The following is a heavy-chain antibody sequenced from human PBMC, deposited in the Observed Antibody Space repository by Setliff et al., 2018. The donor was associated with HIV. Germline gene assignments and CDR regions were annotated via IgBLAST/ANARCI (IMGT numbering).Heavy chain of an antibody. D-gene: IGHD3-22*01. J-gene: IGHJ3*02. CDR2: IYYSGNT. V-gene: IGHV4-59*08. CDR1: GASIRGHY. CDR3: ARSLVPSGYYYGRHAFDI. Sequence: SETLSLTCSVSGASIRGHYWSWVRQSPGKGLEWIGNIYYSGNTNYNPSFKSRVTISVDTSKNQFSLRVNSVTAADTAVYYCARSLVPSGYYYGRHAFDIWGQGTKVTVSS.